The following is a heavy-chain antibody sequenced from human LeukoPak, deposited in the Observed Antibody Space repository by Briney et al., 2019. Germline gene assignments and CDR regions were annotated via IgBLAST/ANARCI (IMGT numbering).Heavy chain of an antibody. D-gene: IGHD2-2*01. CDR1: GYSISSGYY. CDR3: ARHHIVVVPAAITLYNWFDP. V-gene: IGHV4-38-2*01. J-gene: IGHJ5*02. CDR2: IYHSGST. Sequence: SETLSLTCAVSGYSISSGYYWGWIRQPPGKGLEWIGSIYHSGSTYHNPSLKSRVTISVDTPKNQFSLKLSSVAAADTAVYYCARHHIVVVPAAITLYNWFDPWGQGTLVTVSS.